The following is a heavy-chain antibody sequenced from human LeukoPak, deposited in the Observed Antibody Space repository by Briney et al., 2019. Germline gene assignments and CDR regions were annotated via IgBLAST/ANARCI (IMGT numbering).Heavy chain of an antibody. D-gene: IGHD1-26*01. Sequence: SETLSLSCSVSGGSISSTNYYWGWIRQPPGKGLEWIGSIYYSGSTYCNPSLKSRVTISVDTSKNQFSLKLTSVTAADTAIYYCARHWLSYVGYFDYWGQGTLVTVSS. CDR2: IYYSGST. CDR1: GGSISSTNYY. J-gene: IGHJ4*02. V-gene: IGHV4-39*01. CDR3: ARHWLSYVGYFDY.